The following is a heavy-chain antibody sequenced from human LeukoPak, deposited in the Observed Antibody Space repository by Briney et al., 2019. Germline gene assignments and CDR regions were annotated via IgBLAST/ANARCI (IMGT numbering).Heavy chain of an antibody. CDR3: ASEYKYDSSGANAFDI. J-gene: IGHJ3*02. Sequence: ASVNVSCKASGYTFASYYIHWVRQAPGQGREWMGWIHPNTGGTKYAQKFQGRVTMTRDTSSSTAYMELSSLRSADTAVYYCASEYKYDSSGANAFDIWGQGTMVTVSS. V-gene: IGHV1-2*02. CDR2: IHPNTGGT. CDR1: GYTFASYY. D-gene: IGHD3-22*01.